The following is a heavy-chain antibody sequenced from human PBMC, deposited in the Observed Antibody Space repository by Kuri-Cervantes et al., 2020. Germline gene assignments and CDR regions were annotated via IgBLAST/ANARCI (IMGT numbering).Heavy chain of an antibody. CDR2: INPNSGGT. J-gene: IGHJ5*02. V-gene: IGHV1-2*02. CDR3: ARRHLVAARGAEKKNWFAP. CDR1: GYTFTGYY. D-gene: IGHD2-15*01. Sequence: ASVKVSCKASGYTFTGYYMHWVRQAPGQGLEWMGWINPNSGGTNYAQKFQGRVTMTRDTSISTAYMELRSLRSDDTAVYYCARRHLVAARGAEKKNWFAPWGQGNRVHGAS.